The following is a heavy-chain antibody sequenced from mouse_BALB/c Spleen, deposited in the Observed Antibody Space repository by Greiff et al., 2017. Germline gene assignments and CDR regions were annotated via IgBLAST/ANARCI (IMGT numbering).Heavy chain of an antibody. CDR2: IYPGDGDT. D-gene: IGHD1-2*01. V-gene: IGHV1-82*01. CDR3: ARETHYYDFDY. Sequence: VQLQQSGPELVKPGASVKISCKASGYAFSSSWMNWVKQRPGQGLEWIGRIYPGDGDTNYNGKFKGKATLTADKSSSTAYMQLSSLTSVDSAVYFCARETHYYDFDYRGQGTTLTVSS. J-gene: IGHJ2*01. CDR1: GYAFSSSW.